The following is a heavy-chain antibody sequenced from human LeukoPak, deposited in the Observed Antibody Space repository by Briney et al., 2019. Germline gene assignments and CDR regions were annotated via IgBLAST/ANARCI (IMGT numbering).Heavy chain of an antibody. J-gene: IGHJ4*02. CDR2: ISYDGSNK. D-gene: IGHD1-26*01. CDR3: ARDHSGSYHPAFIDY. CDR1: GFTFSSYA. V-gene: IGHV3-30-3*01. Sequence: PGGSLRLSCAASGFTFSSYAMHWVRQAPGKGLEWVAVISYDGSNKYYADSVKGRFTISRDNSKNTLYLQMNSLRAEDTAVYYCARDHSGSYHPAFIDYWGQGTLVTVSS.